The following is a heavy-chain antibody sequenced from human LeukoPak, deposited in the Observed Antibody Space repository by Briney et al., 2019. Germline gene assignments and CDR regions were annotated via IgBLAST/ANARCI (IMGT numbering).Heavy chain of an antibody. Sequence: ASVKVSCKASGYTFTGYYMHWVRQAPGQGLEWMGWIDPNSGGTNYAQKFQGRVTMTRDTSISTAYMELSRLRSDDTAVYYCARPYLVGHGVPYYYYYMDVWGKGTTVTVSS. V-gene: IGHV1-2*02. CDR3: ARPYLVGHGVPYYYYYMDV. CDR1: GYTFTGYY. D-gene: IGHD1-26*01. CDR2: IDPNSGGT. J-gene: IGHJ6*03.